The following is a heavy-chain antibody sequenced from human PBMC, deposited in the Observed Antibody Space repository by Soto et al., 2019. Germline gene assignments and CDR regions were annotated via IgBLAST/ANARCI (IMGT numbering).Heavy chain of an antibody. CDR3: TRPYCISASCDNWFGP. D-gene: IGHD2-2*01. Sequence: EVQLVESGGGLVQPGGSLKLSCAASGFTFSGSAMHWVRQASGRGLEWVGRIRSKANNYATAYAASVKGRFTISRXDXKXXAYLQMNSLKIEDTAVYYCTRPYCISASCDNWFGPWGQGTLVTVSS. V-gene: IGHV3-73*01. J-gene: IGHJ5*02. CDR1: GFTFSGSA. CDR2: IRSKANNYAT.